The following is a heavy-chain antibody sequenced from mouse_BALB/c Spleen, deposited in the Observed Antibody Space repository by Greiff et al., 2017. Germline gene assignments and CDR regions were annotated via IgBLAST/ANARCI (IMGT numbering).Heavy chain of an antibody. V-gene: IGHV2-9*02. D-gene: IGHD1-1*01. J-gene: IGHJ2*01. CDR2: IWAGGST. CDR1: GFSLTSYG. Sequence: VQVVESGPGLVAPSQSLSITCTVSGFSLTSYGVHWVRQPPGKGLEWLGVIWAGGSTNYNSALMSRLSISKDNSKSQVFLKMNSLQTDDTAMYYCAREEDYYGSSSFDYWGQGTTLTVSS. CDR3: AREEDYYGSSSFDY.